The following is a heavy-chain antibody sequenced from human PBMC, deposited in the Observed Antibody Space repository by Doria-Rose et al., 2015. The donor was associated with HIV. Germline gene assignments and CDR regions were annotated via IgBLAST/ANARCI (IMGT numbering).Heavy chain of an antibody. J-gene: IGHJ1*01. D-gene: IGHD6-19*01. CDR2: IIPIFGTA. CDR3: ARGEEQWLPRAEYFQH. V-gene: IGHV1-69*01. CDR1: GGTFSSYA. Sequence: VKVSCKASGGTFSSYAIGWVRQAPGQGLEWMGGIIPIFGTANYAQKFRGRVTITADESTSTAYMELSSLRSEDTAVYYCARGEEQWLPRAEYFQHWGQGTLVTVSS.